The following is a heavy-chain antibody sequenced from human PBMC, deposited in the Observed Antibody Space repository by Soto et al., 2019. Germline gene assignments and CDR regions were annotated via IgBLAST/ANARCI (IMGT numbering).Heavy chain of an antibody. CDR3: AKESPNYYDSSGPMDV. CDR1: GFTFSSYG. Sequence: PGGSVRLSCAASGFTFSSYGMHWVRQAPGKGLEWVAVISYDGSNKYYADSVKGRFTISRDNSKNTLYLQMNSLRAEDTAVYYCAKESPNYYDSSGPMDVWGQGTTVTVSS. V-gene: IGHV3-30*18. D-gene: IGHD3-22*01. J-gene: IGHJ6*02. CDR2: ISYDGSNK.